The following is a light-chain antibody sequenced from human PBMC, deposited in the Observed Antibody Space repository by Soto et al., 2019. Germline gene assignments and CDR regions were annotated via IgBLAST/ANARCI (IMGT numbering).Light chain of an antibody. Sequence: MTQSPLSLPVTPGEPASISCRSSQSISSWLAWYQQKPGKAPKLLIYDASSLESGVPSRFSGSGSGTEFTLTISSLQPDDFATYYCQQYNSYWWTFGQGTKVDIK. CDR1: QSISSW. CDR3: QQYNSYWWT. V-gene: IGKV1-5*01. J-gene: IGKJ1*01. CDR2: DAS.